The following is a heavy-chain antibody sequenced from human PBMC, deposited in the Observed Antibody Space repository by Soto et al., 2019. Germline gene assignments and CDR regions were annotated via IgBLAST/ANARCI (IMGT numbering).Heavy chain of an antibody. CDR2: VHHSGST. V-gene: IGHV4-30-2*01. Sequence: SETLSLTCAVSGGSISSGGYSWTWIRQPPGKGLEWIGYVHHSGSTNYNPSLKTRVNISVDRPNNQFFLNLTSATAADSAVYYCARGLWNDVFQYWGQGTPVTVSS. D-gene: IGHD1-1*01. CDR1: GGSISSGGYS. CDR3: ARGLWNDVFQY. J-gene: IGHJ4*02.